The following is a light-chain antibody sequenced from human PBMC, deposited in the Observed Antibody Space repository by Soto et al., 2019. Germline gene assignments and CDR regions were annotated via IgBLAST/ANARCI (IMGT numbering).Light chain of an antibody. CDR1: QSVSSY. J-gene: IGKJ2*01. V-gene: IGKV3-11*01. CDR2: DAS. CDR3: QQRSSWRT. Sequence: EIVLTQSPATLSLSPGERATLSCRASQSVSSYLAWYQQKPGQAPRLLIYDASNRATGIPARFSGSGSGTDFTLTISSLEPEDFAVYSCQQRSSWRTFGQGTKLEIK.